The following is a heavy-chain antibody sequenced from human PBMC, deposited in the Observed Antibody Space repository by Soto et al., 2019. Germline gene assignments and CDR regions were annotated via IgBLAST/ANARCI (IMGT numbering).Heavy chain of an antibody. Sequence: GESLQISCVASGFTFNKYALAWVRQAPGKGLEWVSAISGSGASTYDADSVKGRFPISRDNSNNTLYLQMNSLRAEDTAVYYCAKTPGVITVITSFDHWGQGTQVTVSS. V-gene: IGHV3-23*01. CDR3: AKTPGVITVITSFDH. D-gene: IGHD3-16*01. CDR1: GFTFNKYA. CDR2: ISGSGAST. J-gene: IGHJ4*02.